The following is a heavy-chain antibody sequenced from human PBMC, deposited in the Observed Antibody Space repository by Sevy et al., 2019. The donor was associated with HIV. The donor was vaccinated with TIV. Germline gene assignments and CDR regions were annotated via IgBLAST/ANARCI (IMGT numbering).Heavy chain of an antibody. V-gene: IGHV4-4*07. CDR3: VRDDYGDYSIDY. CDR1: GGSISSYY. D-gene: IGHD4-17*01. CDR2: IYTSGST. J-gene: IGHJ4*02. Sequence: SETLSLTCTVSGGSISSYYWSWIRQPAGKGLEWIGLIYTSGSTNYNPSLKSRVTMSLDTSKNHFSLKLTSVTAADTAVYYCVRDDYGDYSIDYWGQGTLVTVSS.